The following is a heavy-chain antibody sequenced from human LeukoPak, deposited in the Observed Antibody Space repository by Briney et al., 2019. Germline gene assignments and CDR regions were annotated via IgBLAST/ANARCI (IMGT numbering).Heavy chain of an antibody. Sequence: SETLSLTCAVYGGSFSGYYWSWIRQPPGKGLEWIGEINHSGSTNYNPSLKSRVTISVDTSKNQFSLKLSSVTAADTAVYYCARDQYYYGSGSQRYYFDYWGQGTLVTVSS. J-gene: IGHJ4*02. CDR3: ARDQYYYGSGSQRYYFDY. D-gene: IGHD3-10*01. V-gene: IGHV4-34*01. CDR2: INHSGST. CDR1: GGSFSGYY.